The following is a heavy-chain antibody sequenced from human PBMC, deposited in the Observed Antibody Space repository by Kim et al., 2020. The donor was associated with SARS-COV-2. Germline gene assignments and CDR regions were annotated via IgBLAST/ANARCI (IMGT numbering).Heavy chain of an antibody. CDR3: ASEDCSDSTCYD. J-gene: IGHJ4*02. V-gene: IGHV3-21*01. CDR2: ISTSSYR. Sequence: GGSLRLSCAASGFAFSSFNMNWVRQAPGKGLEWVSSISTSSYRFYADSVKGRFTISRDNAQNLLYLQMNSLRAEDTAIYYCASEDCSDSTCYDWGQGALVAVSS. CDR1: GFAFSSFN. D-gene: IGHD2-15*01.